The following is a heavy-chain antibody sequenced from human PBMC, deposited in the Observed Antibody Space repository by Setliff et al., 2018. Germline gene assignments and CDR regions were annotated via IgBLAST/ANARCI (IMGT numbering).Heavy chain of an antibody. CDR1: GYTFISYG. J-gene: IGHJ4*02. CDR3: TRGPKDFVVPPTANIFDY. CDR2: ISA. Sequence: GASVKVSCKTSGYTFISYGINWVRQAPGQGLEWMGWISAYAQKFQGRVTMTTDTSTNTAXXGLRSLRSXDTAVYYCTRGPKDFVVPPTANIFDYWGQGTVVTVSS. V-gene: IGHV1-18*01. D-gene: IGHD2-2*01.